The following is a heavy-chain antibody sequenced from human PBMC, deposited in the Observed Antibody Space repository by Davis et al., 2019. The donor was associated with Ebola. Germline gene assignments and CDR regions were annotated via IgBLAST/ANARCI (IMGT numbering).Heavy chain of an antibody. CDR3: ASGAEWLVSGY. J-gene: IGHJ4*02. D-gene: IGHD6-19*01. CDR1: GYSFTSHW. CDR2: IIPIFGTA. Sequence: SVKVSCKGSGYSFTSHWIGWVRQAPGQGLEWMGGIIPIFGTANYAQKFQGRVTIIADESTSTAYMELSSLRSEDTAVYYCASGAEWLVSGYWGQGTLVTVSS. V-gene: IGHV1-69*13.